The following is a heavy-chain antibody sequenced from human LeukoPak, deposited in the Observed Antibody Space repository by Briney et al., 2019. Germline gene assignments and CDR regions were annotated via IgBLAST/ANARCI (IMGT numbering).Heavy chain of an antibody. Sequence: ASVKVSCKASGYTFTSYGVSWVRQAPGQGLEWMGWISTYNGHTNTAQKLQGRVTMTTDTSTSTAYMELRSLRSDDTAVYYCATDLLGYSYGYARDYWGQGTLVTVSS. CDR2: ISTYNGHT. D-gene: IGHD5-18*01. CDR1: GYTFTSYG. J-gene: IGHJ4*02. V-gene: IGHV1-18*01. CDR3: ATDLLGYSYGYARDY.